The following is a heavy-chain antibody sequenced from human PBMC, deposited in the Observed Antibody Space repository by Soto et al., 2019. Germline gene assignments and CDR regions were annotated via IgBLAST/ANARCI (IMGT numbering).Heavy chain of an antibody. CDR1: GYTFTSYD. V-gene: IGHV1-8*01. D-gene: IGHD5-12*01. CDR3: ARGRGGYVLGHYYYYYMDV. Sequence: QVQLVQSGAEVKKPGASVKVSCKASGYTFTSYDISWVRQAAGQGLEWMGWMNPNSGNTGYAQKFQGRVTMTRNTSISTAYMELSSLGSEDTAVYYCARGRGGYVLGHYYYYYMDVWGKGTTVTVSS. CDR2: MNPNSGNT. J-gene: IGHJ6*03.